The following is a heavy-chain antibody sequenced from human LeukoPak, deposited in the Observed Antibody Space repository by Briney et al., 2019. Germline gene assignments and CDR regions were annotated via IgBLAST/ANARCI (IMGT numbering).Heavy chain of an antibody. J-gene: IGHJ3*02. V-gene: IGHV3-23*01. CDR2: ISGSGGTT. CDR3: ARSFGYGVDAFDI. D-gene: IGHD5-18*01. Sequence: GGSLRLSCAASGFTFSIYAMSWVRQAPGKGLEWVSAISGSGGTTYYADSVKGRFTISRDNSENTLYLQMNSLRAEDTAVYYCARSFGYGVDAFDIWGQGTMVTFSS. CDR1: GFTFSIYA.